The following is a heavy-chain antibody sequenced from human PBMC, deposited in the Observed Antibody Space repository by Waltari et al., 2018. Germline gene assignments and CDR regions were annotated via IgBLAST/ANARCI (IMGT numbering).Heavy chain of an antibody. Sequence: QVQLVESGGGVVQPGTSLRLSCETSGFMFSRYAMRWVRQAPGKGLEWVAITWYDGSNKKYADSVRGRFTISRDNSKNTLYLQMNSLRAEDTAVYYCAKDLFDCSGGLCYLIDNWGQGTLVTVSS. CDR1: GFMFSRYA. CDR2: TWYDGSNK. CDR3: AKDLFDCSGGLCYLIDN. V-gene: IGHV3-33*06. J-gene: IGHJ4*02. D-gene: IGHD2-8*02.